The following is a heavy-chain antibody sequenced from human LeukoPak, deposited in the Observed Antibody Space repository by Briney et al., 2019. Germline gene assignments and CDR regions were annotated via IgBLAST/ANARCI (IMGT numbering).Heavy chain of an antibody. J-gene: IGHJ4*02. CDR1: GFTVSSNY. CDR2: IKLDGSEK. V-gene: IGHV3-7*03. D-gene: IGHD3-3*01. Sequence: GGSLRLSCAASGFTVSSNYMSWVRQAPGKGLEWVANIKLDGSEKNYVDSVKGRFTISRDNTKNSLYLQMNSLRVEDTAVFYCARDQYDTWSRRGNFDSWGQGTLVIVSS. CDR3: ARDQYDTWSRRGNFDS.